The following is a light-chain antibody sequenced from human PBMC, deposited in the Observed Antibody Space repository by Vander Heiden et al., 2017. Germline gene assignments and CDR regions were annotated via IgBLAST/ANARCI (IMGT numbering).Light chain of an antibody. J-gene: IGLJ2*01. CDR3: ETWDTSLSAGV. CDR2: DNN. Sequence: QSVLTQPPSVSAAPGQRVTISSSGRSSNIGNNYVSCYQHLPGTSPKLLIYDNNKRPSGIPDRFSGSKSGTSATLGITGLQTGDEADYYCETWDTSLSAGVFGGGTKLTVL. V-gene: IGLV1-51*01. CDR1: SSNIGNNY.